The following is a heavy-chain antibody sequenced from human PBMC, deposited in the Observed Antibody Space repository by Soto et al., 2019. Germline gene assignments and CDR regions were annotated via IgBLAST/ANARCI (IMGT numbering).Heavy chain of an antibody. V-gene: IGHV4-61*01. CDR2: IYYSGST. Sequence: SETLSLTCTVSGGSVSSGSYYWSWIRQPPGKGLEWIGYIYYSGSTNYNPSLKSRVTISVDTSKNQFSLKLSPVTAADTAVYYCARSPCGGDCSMHFDYWGQGTLVTVSS. D-gene: IGHD2-21*02. J-gene: IGHJ4*02. CDR3: ARSPCGGDCSMHFDY. CDR1: GGSVSSGSYY.